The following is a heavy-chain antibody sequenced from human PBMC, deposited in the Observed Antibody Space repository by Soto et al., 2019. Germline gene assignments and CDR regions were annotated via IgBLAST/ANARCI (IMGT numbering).Heavy chain of an antibody. CDR1: GGSTTNSKYY. CDR2: IDYYGNT. CDR3: VRGGKYRQQETYFFDY. J-gene: IGHJ4*02. D-gene: IGHD6-6*01. Sequence: QLQLQESGPGLVKPSETLSLRCSVSGGSTTNSKYYWGWIRQPPGRGLEWLGSIDYYGNTYYNPSVRSRVTVFIDTSKSQFSVELTSVTAADTAVYYCVRGGKYRQQETYFFDYWGQGALVTVSS. V-gene: IGHV4-39*01.